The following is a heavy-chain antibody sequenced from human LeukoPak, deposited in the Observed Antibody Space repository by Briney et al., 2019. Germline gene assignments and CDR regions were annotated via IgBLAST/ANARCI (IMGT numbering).Heavy chain of an antibody. CDR2: IYHGGST. CDR3: ARVIYCSGGSCYDGAWFDP. CDR1: GYSISSGYY. V-gene: IGHV4-38-2*01. J-gene: IGHJ5*02. Sequence: SETLSLTCGVSGYSISSGYYWGWIRQPPGKGLEWIGSIYHGGSTYCNPSLKSRVTISVDTSKNPFSLKLSSLTAADTAVYYCARVIYCSGGSCYDGAWFDPWGQGTLVTVSS. D-gene: IGHD2-15*01.